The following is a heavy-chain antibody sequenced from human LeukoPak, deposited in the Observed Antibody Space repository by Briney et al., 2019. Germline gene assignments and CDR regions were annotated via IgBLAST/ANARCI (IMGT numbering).Heavy chain of an antibody. Sequence: PGGSLRLSCAASGFTFSSHGMHWVRQAPGKGLEWVAVIWYDGSNKYDADSVKGRFTISRDNSKNTLYLQMNSLRAEDTAVYYCANLLGAAAGPPGRPPDYWGQGTLVTVSS. V-gene: IGHV3-33*06. CDR1: GFTFSSHG. CDR3: ANLLGAAAGPPGRPPDY. J-gene: IGHJ4*02. D-gene: IGHD6-13*01. CDR2: IWYDGSNK.